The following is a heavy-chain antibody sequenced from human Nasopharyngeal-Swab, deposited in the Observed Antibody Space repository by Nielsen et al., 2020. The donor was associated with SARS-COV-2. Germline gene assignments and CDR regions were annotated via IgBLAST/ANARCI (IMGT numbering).Heavy chain of an antibody. CDR2: IYYSGST. D-gene: IGHD3-22*01. CDR3: ARYNYDSSGYYDDR. J-gene: IGHJ4*02. V-gene: IGHV4-31*02. Sequence: WIRQPPGQGLEWIGYIYYSGSTYYNPSLKSRVTISVDTSKNQFSLKLSSVTAADTAVYYCARYNYDSSGYYDDRWGQGTLVTVSS.